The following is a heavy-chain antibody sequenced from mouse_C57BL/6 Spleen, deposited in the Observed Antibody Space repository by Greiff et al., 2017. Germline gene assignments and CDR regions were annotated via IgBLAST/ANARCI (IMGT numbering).Heavy chain of an antibody. J-gene: IGHJ4*01. CDR2: IYPGSGST. CDR3: ARRRTEGYAMDY. CDR1: GYTFTSYW. Sequence: QVQLQQPGAELVKPGASVKMSCKASGYTFTSYWITWVKQRPGQGLEWIGDIYPGSGSTNYNEKFKSKATLTVATSSSTAYMQLRSLTSEDSAVYYCARRRTEGYAMDYWGQGTSVTVSS. D-gene: IGHD4-1*01. V-gene: IGHV1-55*01.